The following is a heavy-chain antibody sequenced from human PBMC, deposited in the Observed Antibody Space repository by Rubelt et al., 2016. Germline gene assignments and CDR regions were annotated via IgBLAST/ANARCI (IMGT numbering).Heavy chain of an antibody. CDR3: ARGLNRSTFDYYYGMDV. J-gene: IGHJ6*02. CDR2: VYYSGGA. Sequence: TCSVSGGSISNSYWIWLRQSAEKGLEWIGYVYYSGGAIYNPSLRSRVTISVDRSKNEFSLDLTSVSAADTAVYYCARGLNRSTFDYYYGMDVWGQGTTVTVSS. CDR1: GGSISNSY. D-gene: IGHD2/OR15-2a*01. V-gene: IGHV4-59*08.